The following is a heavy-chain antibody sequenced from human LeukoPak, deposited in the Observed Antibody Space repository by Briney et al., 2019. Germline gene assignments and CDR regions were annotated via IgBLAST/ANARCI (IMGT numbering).Heavy chain of an antibody. V-gene: IGHV4-34*01. CDR2: INHSGST. Sequence: PSETLSLTCAVYGGSFSGYYWSWIRQPPGKGLEWIGEINHSGSTNYNPSLKSRVTISVDTSKNQFSLKLSSVTAADTAVYYCARGRYCSGGSCYSDSLDYWGQGTLVTVSS. D-gene: IGHD2-15*01. CDR3: ARGRYCSGGSCYSDSLDY. CDR1: GGSFSGYY. J-gene: IGHJ4*02.